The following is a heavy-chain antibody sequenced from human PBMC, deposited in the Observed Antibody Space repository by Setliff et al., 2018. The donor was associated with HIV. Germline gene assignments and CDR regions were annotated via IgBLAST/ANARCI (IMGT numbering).Heavy chain of an antibody. V-gene: IGHV3-49*04. D-gene: IGHD2-21*02. CDR1: GFTFGDYA. Sequence: GESLRLSCTASGFTFGDYAMSWVRQAPGKGLEWVGFIRSKAYGGTTEYAASVKGRFTISRDDSKSIAYLQMNSLKTEDTAMYYCTPIHNYTDHCPDSWGQGTLVTVSS. CDR3: TPIHNYTDHCPDS. J-gene: IGHJ5*01. CDR2: IRSKAYGGTT.